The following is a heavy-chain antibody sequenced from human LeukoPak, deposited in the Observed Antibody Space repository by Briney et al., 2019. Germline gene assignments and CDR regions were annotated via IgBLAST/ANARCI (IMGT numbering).Heavy chain of an antibody. D-gene: IGHD3-10*01. J-gene: IGHJ6*02. Sequence: PSETLSLTCTVSGDSVSSYYWSWIRQPAGKGLEWIGRIYVSGSLNYNPSLKSRVTMSIDTSKNQFSLRLSSVTAADTAVYYCVRDWQTGPGHFYYGMDVWGQGTTVTVSS. CDR3: VRDWQTGPGHFYYGMDV. CDR2: IYVSGSL. V-gene: IGHV4-4*07. CDR1: GDSVSSYY.